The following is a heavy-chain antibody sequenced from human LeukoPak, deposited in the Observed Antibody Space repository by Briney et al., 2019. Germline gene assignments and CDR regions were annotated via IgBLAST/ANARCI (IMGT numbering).Heavy chain of an antibody. CDR2: IYTGDSDT. D-gene: IGHD3-10*01. J-gene: IGHJ3*02. CDR1: GYSFTSYW. Sequence: GESLQISCRGSGYSFTSYWIGCVRQLPGKGLEWMGIIYTGDSDTRYSPSFQGQVTISADKSISTAYLQWSSLKASDSAMYYCATNTMFRGIHAFDIWGQGTMVTVSS. CDR3: ATNTMFRGIHAFDI. V-gene: IGHV5-51*01.